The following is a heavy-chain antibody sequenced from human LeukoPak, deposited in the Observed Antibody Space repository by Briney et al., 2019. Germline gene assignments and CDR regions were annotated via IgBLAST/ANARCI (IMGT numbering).Heavy chain of an antibody. CDR3: ARVPWIQLWYHFDH. J-gene: IGHJ4*02. D-gene: IGHD5-18*01. CDR2: ISYDGSNK. CDR1: GFTFSSYA. V-gene: IGHV3-30-3*01. Sequence: GGSLRLSCAASGFTFSSYAMHWVRQAPGKGLEWVAVISYDGSNKYYADSVKGRFTISRDNSKNTLYLQMNSLRAEDTAVYYCARVPWIQLWYHFDHWGQGTLVTVSS.